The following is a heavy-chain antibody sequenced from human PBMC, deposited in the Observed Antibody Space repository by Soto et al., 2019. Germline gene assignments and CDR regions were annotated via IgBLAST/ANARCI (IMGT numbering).Heavy chain of an antibody. V-gene: IGHV2-5*02. CDR2: IYWDDDK. CDR1: GFSLTTSGVG. Sequence: QITLNESGPTVVRPTETLTLTCRFSGFSLTTSGVGVGWIRQSPGKAPEWLALIYWDDDKRYSASLKSRLTITKDHSKNPVVLTVSDLDPTDTATYYCAHRVLRTVFGLVTTTAIYFDFWGQGTPVAVSS. J-gene: IGHJ4*02. D-gene: IGHD3-3*01. CDR3: AHRVLRTVFGLVTTTAIYFDF.